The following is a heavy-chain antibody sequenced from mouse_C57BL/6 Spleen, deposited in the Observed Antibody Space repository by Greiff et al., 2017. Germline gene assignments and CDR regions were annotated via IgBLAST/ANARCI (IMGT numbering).Heavy chain of an antibody. CDR1: GFTFSSYA. Sequence: EVMLVESGGGLVKPGGSLKLSCAASGFTFSSYAMSWVRQTPEKRLEWVATISDGGSYTYYPDNVKGRFTISRDNAKNNLYLQMSHLKSEDTAMYYCARDPSMVTTPNAMDYWCQGTSVTVSS. CDR2: ISDGGSYT. CDR3: ARDPSMVTTPNAMDY. V-gene: IGHV5-4*01. D-gene: IGHD2-2*01. J-gene: IGHJ4*01.